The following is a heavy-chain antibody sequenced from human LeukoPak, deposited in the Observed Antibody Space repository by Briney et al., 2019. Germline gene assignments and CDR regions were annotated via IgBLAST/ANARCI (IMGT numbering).Heavy chain of an antibody. CDR3: ARRNTAFGLWSDVFDI. Sequence: SETLSLTCSVSGVAIRVDYWSWIRQPPGKGLEYIGYISYSGSTKYNPSLKSRVTISVDTPMTQFSLNLSSVTAAVAAVSYCARRNTAFGLWSDVFDIWGQGTMVTVSS. CDR1: GVAIRVDY. D-gene: IGHD5-18*01. J-gene: IGHJ3*02. CDR2: ISYSGST. V-gene: IGHV4-59*08.